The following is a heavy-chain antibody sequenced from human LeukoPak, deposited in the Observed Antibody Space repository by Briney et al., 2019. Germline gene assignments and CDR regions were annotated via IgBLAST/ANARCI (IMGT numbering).Heavy chain of an antibody. CDR1: GGSISSGGYY. J-gene: IGHJ4*02. D-gene: IGHD5-12*01. V-gene: IGHV4-31*03. CDR2: IYYSGST. CDR3: ARGDSGYDGLFDY. Sequence: TSETLSLTCTVSGGSISSGGYYWSWIRQHPGKGLEWIGYIYYSGSTYYNPSLKSRVTISVDTSKNQFSLKLSSVTAADTAVYYCARGDSGYDGLFDYWGQGTPVTVSS.